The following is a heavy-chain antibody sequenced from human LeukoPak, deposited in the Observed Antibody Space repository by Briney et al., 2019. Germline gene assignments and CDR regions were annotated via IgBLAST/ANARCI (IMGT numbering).Heavy chain of an antibody. CDR3: TLGSLYSSNWYGDY. CDR1: GFSFDTYA. J-gene: IGHJ4*02. D-gene: IGHD6-13*01. V-gene: IGHV3-23*01. CDR2: SSGDGGST. Sequence: GGSLRLSCAASGFSFDTYAMTWVRQAPGKGLEWVSGSSGDGGSTYYAVSVKGRFTISRDNSKNTLYLQMNGLRPEDTAVYYCTLGSLYSSNWYGDYWGQGTLVTVSS.